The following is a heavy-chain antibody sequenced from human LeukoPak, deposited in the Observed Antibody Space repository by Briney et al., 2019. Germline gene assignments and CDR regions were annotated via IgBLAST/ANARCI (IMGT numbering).Heavy chain of an antibody. CDR3: ARARIDY. CDR2: IKEDASEI. CDR1: GFTFSSYS. D-gene: IGHD1-14*01. Sequence: GGSLRLSCAASGFTFSSYSMTWVRQAPGKGLEWVATIKEDASEIYYADSVKGRFTISRDNAKNSLHLLMNSLIAEDTAMYYCARARIDYWGQGTLVTVSS. J-gene: IGHJ4*02. V-gene: IGHV3-7*04.